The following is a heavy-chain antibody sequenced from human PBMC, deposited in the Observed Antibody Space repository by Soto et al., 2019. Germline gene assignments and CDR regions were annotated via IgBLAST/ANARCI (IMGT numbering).Heavy chain of an antibody. CDR1: GYTFTNYG. CDR2: ISAYNRNT. D-gene: IGHD3-22*01. Sequence: QVQLVQSGAEVKKPGASVKVSCKASGYTFTNYGVSWVRQAPGQGLEWMGWISAYNRNTNYAQNLQGRVTMTTDTSTSTAYMELRSLSSDDTAAYYCARDKGSSGPYYFDYWGQGTLVTVSS. V-gene: IGHV1-18*01. CDR3: ARDKGSSGPYYFDY. J-gene: IGHJ4*02.